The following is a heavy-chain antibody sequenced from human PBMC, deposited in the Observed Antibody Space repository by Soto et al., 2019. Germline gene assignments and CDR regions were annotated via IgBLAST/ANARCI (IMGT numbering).Heavy chain of an antibody. CDR2: INHSGST. CDR3: ARTKTVTTAYRAPELPGNSDLYYFDY. V-gene: IGHV4-34*01. D-gene: IGHD4-17*01. Sequence: SETLSLTCAVYGGSFSGYYWSSIRQPPGKGLEWIGEINHSGSTNYNPSLKSRVTISVDTSKNQFSLKLSSVTAADTAVYYCARTKTVTTAYRAPELPGNSDLYYFDYWGQGTLVTVSS. CDR1: GGSFSGYY. J-gene: IGHJ4*02.